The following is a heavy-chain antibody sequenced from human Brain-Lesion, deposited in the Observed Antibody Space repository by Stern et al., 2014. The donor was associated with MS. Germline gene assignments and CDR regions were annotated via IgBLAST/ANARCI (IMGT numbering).Heavy chain of an antibody. Sequence: QVQLVQSGAEVKKPGASVKVSCKVSGYTLTELSMHWARQAPRKGLEWMGGFDPEDRETIYAQTFQGRVPMTEDTSTDTAYMELSSLRSEDTAVYYCATLSPGAGGNYYRHFDYWGQGTLVTVSS. V-gene: IGHV1-24*01. CDR3: ATLSPGAGGNYYRHFDY. CDR2: FDPEDRET. J-gene: IGHJ4*02. D-gene: IGHD1-26*01. CDR1: GYTLTELS.